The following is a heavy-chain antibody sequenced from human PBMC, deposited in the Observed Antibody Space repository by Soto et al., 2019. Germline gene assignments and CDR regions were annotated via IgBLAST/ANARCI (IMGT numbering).Heavy chain of an antibody. CDR2: IGAYNGNT. D-gene: IGHD6-6*01. J-gene: IGHJ4*02. V-gene: IGHV1-18*01. CDR1: GYTFTSSG. Sequence: VKVSCKASGYTFTSSGISWVRQAPGQGLEWMGWIGAYNGNTNYAQKLQGRFTISRDDAKNTLYLEMDSLRVEDTAVYFCSSSEHSAGQHWGQGTLVTVSS. CDR3: SSSEHSAGQH.